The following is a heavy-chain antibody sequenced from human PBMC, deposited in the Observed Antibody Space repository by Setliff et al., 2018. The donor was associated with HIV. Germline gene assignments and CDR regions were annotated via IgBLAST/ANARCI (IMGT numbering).Heavy chain of an antibody. V-gene: IGHV3-11*01. J-gene: IGHJ4*02. Sequence: GGSLRLSCAASGFTFSDYYMSWLRQAPGKGLEWVSYISRDGNTIYYADSVKGRFTISRDNAKNSLYLQLNSLRPEDTAVYYCARDPPGFSHFLDYWGQGAVVTVSS. CDR3: ARDPPGFSHFLDY. CDR2: ISRDGNTI. CDR1: GFTFSDYY.